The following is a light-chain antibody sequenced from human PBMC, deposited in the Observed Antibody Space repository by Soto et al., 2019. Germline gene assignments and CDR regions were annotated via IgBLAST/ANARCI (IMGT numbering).Light chain of an antibody. CDR3: ISYTTSSTLYV. CDR2: EVP. V-gene: IGLV2-14*01. J-gene: IGLJ1*01. Sequence: QSVRTQPASVSGSPGQSITISCTGTSSDIGGYNYVSWHQQHPGKAPTLLIYEVPHRPSRISTRFSGSNSGNTASLTISGLQAEDEADYHCISYTTSSTLYVFGPGTTVTVL. CDR1: SSDIGGYNY.